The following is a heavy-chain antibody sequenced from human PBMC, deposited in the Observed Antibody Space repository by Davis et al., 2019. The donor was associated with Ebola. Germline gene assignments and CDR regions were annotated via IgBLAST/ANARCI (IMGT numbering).Heavy chain of an antibody. Sequence: SETLSLTCTVSGGSVSSGSYYWSWIRQPPGKGLEWIGYIYYSGSTNYNPSLKSRVTISVDTSKNQFSLKLSSVTAADTAVYYCARRSSTSMIVVVITGYFDYWGQGTLVTVSS. CDR2: IYYSGST. D-gene: IGHD3-22*01. V-gene: IGHV4-61*01. CDR3: ARRSSTSMIVVVITGYFDY. J-gene: IGHJ4*02. CDR1: GGSVSSGSYY.